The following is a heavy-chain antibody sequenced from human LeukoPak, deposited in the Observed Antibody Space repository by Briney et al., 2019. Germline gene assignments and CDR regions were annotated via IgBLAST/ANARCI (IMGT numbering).Heavy chain of an antibody. CDR2: IDTDGSDR. J-gene: IGHJ4*02. CDR3: ARGGFIVGANQYFQW. Sequence: GGSLRLSXVASGFTFDRHWMHWVRQSPGKGLVWVSRIDTDGSDRGYAESVKGRFTISRDNTKNTLYLQMDSLRVEDTAVYYCARGGFIVGANQYFQWWGQGTRVIVSS. D-gene: IGHD3-16*02. V-gene: IGHV3-74*01. CDR1: GFTFDRHW.